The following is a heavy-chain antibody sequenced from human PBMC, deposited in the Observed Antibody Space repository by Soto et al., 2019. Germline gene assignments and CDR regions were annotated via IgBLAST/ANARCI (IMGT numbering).Heavy chain of an antibody. Sequence: QVQLVQSGAEVKKPGSSVKVSCKASGGTFSSYAISWVRQAPGQGLEWMGGIIPIFGTANYAQKFQGRVTITADESTSTAFMELSSLRSEDTAVYYCARERVDIVATIPWFDPWGQGTLVTVSS. J-gene: IGHJ5*02. CDR3: ARERVDIVATIPWFDP. CDR2: IIPIFGTA. V-gene: IGHV1-69*01. CDR1: GGTFSSYA. D-gene: IGHD5-12*01.